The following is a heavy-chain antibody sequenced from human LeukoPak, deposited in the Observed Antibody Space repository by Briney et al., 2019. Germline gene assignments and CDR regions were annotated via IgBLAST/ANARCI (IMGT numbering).Heavy chain of an antibody. J-gene: IGHJ4*02. D-gene: IGHD3-22*01. V-gene: IGHV1-69*10. CDR3: ARVSSVRPSGAMIRDLDS. CDR1: GGTFSSYA. CDR2: IIPILGIA. Sequence: SVKVSCKASGGTFSSYAISWVRPAPGQGLEWMGRIIPILGIANYAQKFQGRVTITAGKSTSTAYMELSSLRSEDTAVYYCARVSSVRPSGAMIRDLDSWGQGTLVTVSS.